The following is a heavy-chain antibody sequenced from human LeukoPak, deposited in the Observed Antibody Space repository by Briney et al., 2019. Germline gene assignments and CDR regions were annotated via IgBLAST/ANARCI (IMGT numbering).Heavy chain of an antibody. CDR2: IIPIFGTA. CDR1: GGTFSSYA. D-gene: IGHD3-3*01. CDR3: ARESVLVRFFGATGFDY. Sequence: SVKVSCKASGGTFSSYAISWVRQAPGQGLEWMGGIIPIFGTANYAQKLQGRVTMTTDTSTSTAYMELRSLRSDDTAVYYCARESVLVRFFGATGFDYWGQGTLVTVSS. J-gene: IGHJ4*02. V-gene: IGHV1-69*05.